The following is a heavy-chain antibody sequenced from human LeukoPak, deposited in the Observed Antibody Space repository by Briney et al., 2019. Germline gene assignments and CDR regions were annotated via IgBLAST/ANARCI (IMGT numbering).Heavy chain of an antibody. CDR3: ARDMQLST. D-gene: IGHD2-15*01. CDR1: GFIFSSFG. J-gene: IGHJ3*01. CDR2: ISFSGGST. Sequence: PGCSLSLSCAASGFIFSSFGIHWVRQAPGKGLEWFSLISFSGGSTYYADSVKGRFTISRDNSKDTLYLQMNYPRAEDPAMYYCARDMQLSTWGLGTMVTVSS. V-gene: IGHV3-23*01.